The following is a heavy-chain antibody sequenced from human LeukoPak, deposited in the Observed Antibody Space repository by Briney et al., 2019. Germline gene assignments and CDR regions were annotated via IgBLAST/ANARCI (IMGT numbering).Heavy chain of an antibody. D-gene: IGHD2-15*01. V-gene: IGHV1-2*02. Sequence: ASVKVSCKASGYTFTCYDMHWVRQAPGQGLEWMGWINPNSGGTNYAQKFQGRVTMTRDTSISTAYMELSRLRSDDTAVYYCARSTIRYCSGGSSYDFDYWGQGTLVTVPS. CDR2: INPNSGGT. J-gene: IGHJ4*02. CDR1: GYTFTCYD. CDR3: ARSTIRYCSGGSSYDFDY.